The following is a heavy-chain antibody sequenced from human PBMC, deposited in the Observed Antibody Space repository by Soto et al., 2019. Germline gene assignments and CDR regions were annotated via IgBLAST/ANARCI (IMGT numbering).Heavy chain of an antibody. Sequence: QVQLVESGGGVVQPGRSLRLSCAASGFTLSSYGMHWVRQAPGKGLEWVAVIWYDGSNKYYADSVKGRFTISRDNSKNTLYLQMNSLRAEDTAVYYCARTPWLVNYFDYWGQGTLVTVSS. CDR2: IWYDGSNK. J-gene: IGHJ4*02. CDR3: ARTPWLVNYFDY. V-gene: IGHV3-33*01. D-gene: IGHD6-19*01. CDR1: GFTLSSYG.